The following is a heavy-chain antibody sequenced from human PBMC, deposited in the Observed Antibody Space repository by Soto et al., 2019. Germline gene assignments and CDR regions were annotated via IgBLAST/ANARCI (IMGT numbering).Heavy chain of an antibody. CDR1: GFTFSSYS. CDR3: AREPSDFYGSGSLPREHYYYYMDV. Sequence: HAGGSLRLSCAASGFTFSSYSMNWVRQAPGKGLEWVSYISSSSSTIYYADSVKGRFTISRDNAKNSLYLQMNSLRAEDTAVYYCAREPSDFYGSGSLPREHYYYYMDVWGKGTTVTVSS. V-gene: IGHV3-48*01. CDR2: ISSSSSTI. D-gene: IGHD3-10*01. J-gene: IGHJ6*03.